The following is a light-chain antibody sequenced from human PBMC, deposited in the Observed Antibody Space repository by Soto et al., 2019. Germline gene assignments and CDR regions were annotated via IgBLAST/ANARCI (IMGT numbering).Light chain of an antibody. CDR3: HQYGSSPLT. J-gene: IGKJ2*01. CDR1: QSVSSSL. V-gene: IGKV3-20*01. Sequence: EIVLTQSPGTLSLSPGEGATLSCRASQSVSSSLLAWFQQKPGQAPWLLIHDVSSRATGIPDRFSGSGSGTDFTLSISRLEPEDFAVYYCHQYGSSPLTFGQGTKLEIK. CDR2: DVS.